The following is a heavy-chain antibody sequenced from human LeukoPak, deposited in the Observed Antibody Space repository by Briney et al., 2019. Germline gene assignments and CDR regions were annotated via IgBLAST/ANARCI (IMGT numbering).Heavy chain of an antibody. CDR2: INPNSGGT. D-gene: IGHD3-10*01. Sequence: ASVKVSCKASGYTFTGYYMHWVRQAPGQGLEWMGWINPNSGGTNYAQKFQGRVTMTRDTSISTAYMELSRLRSDDTAVYYCARVATMVRGVIEGAFDIWGQGTMVTVSS. V-gene: IGHV1-2*02. CDR3: ARVATMVRGVIEGAFDI. J-gene: IGHJ3*02. CDR1: GYTFTGYY.